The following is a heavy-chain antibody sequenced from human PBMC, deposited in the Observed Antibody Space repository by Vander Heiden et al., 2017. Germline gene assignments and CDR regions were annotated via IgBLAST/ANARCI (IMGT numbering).Heavy chain of an antibody. Sequence: QVQLVQSGAEVTKPGASVKVSCKASGYTFTNHDINWVRQASGQGLEWMGWMNPNSGNTGYAQKFQGRVTMTRNTSISTAYMELSSLRSEDTAVYYCARPITYCGGDCYAKHHDAFDIWGQGTMVIVSS. J-gene: IGHJ3*02. CDR1: GYTFTNHD. V-gene: IGHV1-8*01. CDR2: MNPNSGNT. D-gene: IGHD2-21*02. CDR3: ARPITYCGGDCYAKHHDAFDI.